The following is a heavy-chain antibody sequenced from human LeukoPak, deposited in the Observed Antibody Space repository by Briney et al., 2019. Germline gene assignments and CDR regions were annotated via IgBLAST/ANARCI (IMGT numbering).Heavy chain of an antibody. CDR3: ARGGLPASFDY. CDR1: GYTFTVYY. J-gene: IGHJ4*02. Sequence: ASVYVSCNASGYTFTVYYIHWVRQAPGQGLEWMGCINPKNGGTKYAQNFQGRVTMTRDTPISTGYMELSRLTSDDTAVYSCARGGLPASFDYWGLGTLVTVSS. D-gene: IGHD2-21*01. CDR2: INPKNGGT. V-gene: IGHV1-2*02.